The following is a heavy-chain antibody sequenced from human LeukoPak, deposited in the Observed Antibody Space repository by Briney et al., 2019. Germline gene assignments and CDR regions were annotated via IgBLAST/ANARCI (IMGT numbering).Heavy chain of an antibody. V-gene: IGHV1-69*02. CDR1: GGTFSSYT. CDR2: IIPILGIA. CDR3: ARGLTIFGVVINYMDV. J-gene: IGHJ6*03. D-gene: IGHD3-3*01. Sequence: SVKVSCXASGGTFSSYTISWVRQAPGQGLEWMERIIPILGIANYAQKFQGRVTITADKSTSTAYMELSSLRSEDTAVYYCARGLTIFGVVINYMDVWGKGTTVTVSS.